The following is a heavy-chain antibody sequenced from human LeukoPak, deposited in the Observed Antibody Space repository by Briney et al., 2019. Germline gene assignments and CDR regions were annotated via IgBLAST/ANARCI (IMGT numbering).Heavy chain of an antibody. CDR2: LSGGGGSP. V-gene: IGHV3-23*01. CDR1: GFTFSNYA. D-gene: IGHD4-23*01. J-gene: IGHJ4*02. CDR3: AKDHEYAVVTSGGDF. Sequence: GGCLRLSCAASGFTFSNYAMSWVRLAPGKGLEWVSALSGGGGSPYYADSVRGRFTISRDNSKNTLYLQMYSLRAEDTAVYYCAKDHEYAVVTSGGDFWGQGTLVTVSS.